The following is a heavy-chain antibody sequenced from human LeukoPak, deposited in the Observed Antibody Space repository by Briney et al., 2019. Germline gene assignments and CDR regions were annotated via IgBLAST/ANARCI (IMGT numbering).Heavy chain of an antibody. J-gene: IGHJ4*02. D-gene: IGHD3-10*01. V-gene: IGHV3-23*01. CDR1: GFTFSSYA. CDR3: AKERTLVQGVIISEFDY. Sequence: GGSLRLSCAASGFTFSSYAMNWVRQAPGKGLEWVSGISGSGGSTYYADSVKGRFTISRDNSKNMLFLQMSSLRAEDTAVYYCAKERTLVQGVIISEFDYWGQGTLVTVSS. CDR2: ISGSGGST.